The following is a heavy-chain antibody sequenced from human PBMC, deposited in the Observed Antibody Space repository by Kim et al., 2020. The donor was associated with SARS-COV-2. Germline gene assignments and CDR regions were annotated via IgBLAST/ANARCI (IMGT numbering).Heavy chain of an antibody. Sequence: TDGGTTDYTAPVEGRFTVSRDDSKNTLYLQMNSLKTEDTAVYYCYTGGGKWGQGTLVTVSS. CDR2: TDGGTT. D-gene: IGHD3-16*01. CDR3: YTGGGK. J-gene: IGHJ4*02. V-gene: IGHV3-15*01.